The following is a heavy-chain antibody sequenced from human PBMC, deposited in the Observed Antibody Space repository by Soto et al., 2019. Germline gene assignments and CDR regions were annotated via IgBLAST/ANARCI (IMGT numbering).Heavy chain of an antibody. CDR3: ARAFYGSGSYDGMDV. Sequence: SGFTFSSYSMNWVRQAPGKGLEWVSYISSSSSTIYYADSVKGRFTISRDNAKNSLYLQMNSLRDEDTAVYYCARAFYGSGSYDGMDVWGQGTTVTVSS. V-gene: IGHV3-48*02. CDR1: GFTFSSYS. CDR2: ISSSSSTI. D-gene: IGHD3-10*01. J-gene: IGHJ6*02.